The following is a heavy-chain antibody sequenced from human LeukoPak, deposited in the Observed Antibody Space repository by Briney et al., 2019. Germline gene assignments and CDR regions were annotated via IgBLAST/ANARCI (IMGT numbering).Heavy chain of an antibody. J-gene: IGHJ4*02. CDR2: ISPTGSTT. D-gene: IGHD6-6*01. CDR3: ARGPNSNWSGLDF. CDR1: GFSFSGHW. V-gene: IGHV3-74*01. Sequence: GGSLRLSCTASGFSFSGHWMHWARPLPGKGLAWVSRISPTGSTTSYADSVKGRFTVSRDNAKNTLYLQVNNLRAEDTAVYYCARGPNSNWSGLDFWGQGTLLTVSS.